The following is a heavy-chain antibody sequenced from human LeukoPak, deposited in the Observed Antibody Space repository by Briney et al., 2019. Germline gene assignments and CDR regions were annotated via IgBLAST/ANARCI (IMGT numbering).Heavy chain of an antibody. CDR3: AKGGRYCSSTSCPHSYYYYYGMDV. Sequence: GGSLRLSCAASGFTFSSYAMTWVRQAPGKGLEWVSAISGSGGSTYSGGRTYYADSVKGRFTISRDNSKNTLYLQMNSLRAADTAVYFCAKGGRYCSSTSCPHSYYYYYGMDVWGQGTTVTVSS. CDR1: GFTFSSYA. V-gene: IGHV3-23*01. J-gene: IGHJ6*02. CDR2: ISGSGGSTYSGGRT. D-gene: IGHD2-2*01.